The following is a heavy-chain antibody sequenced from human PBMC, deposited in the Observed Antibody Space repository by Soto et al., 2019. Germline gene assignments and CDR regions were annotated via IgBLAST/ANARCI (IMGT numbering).Heavy chain of an antibody. J-gene: IGHJ6*03. CDR2: ISGSGGST. CDR1: GFTFSSYA. Sequence: EVQLLESGGGLVQPGGSLRLSCAASGFTFSSYAMSWVRQAPGKGLEWVSAISGSGGSTYYADSVKGRFTISRDNSKNTLYLQMNSLRAEDTAVYYCAKSLRYFALDYYSYMDVWGKGTTVTVSS. CDR3: AKSLRYFALDYYSYMDV. V-gene: IGHV3-23*01. D-gene: IGHD3-9*01.